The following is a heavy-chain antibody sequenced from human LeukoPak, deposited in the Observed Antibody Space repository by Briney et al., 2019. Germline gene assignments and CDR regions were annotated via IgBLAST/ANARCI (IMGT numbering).Heavy chain of an antibody. CDR1: GYGFTSYA. CDR3: VSARAVEVLGSIFGFALDI. V-gene: IGHV1-3*01. D-gene: IGHD3-3*01. Sequence: ASVKVSCKASGYGFTSYAILWERQAPGQRLERRGWINAGIGSTKYSQKFQGTGTITRDTSASTAYMDLRRLRAEDAAVYYCVSARAVEVLGSIFGFALDIWGQGTLVTVSS. CDR2: INAGIGST. J-gene: IGHJ3*02.